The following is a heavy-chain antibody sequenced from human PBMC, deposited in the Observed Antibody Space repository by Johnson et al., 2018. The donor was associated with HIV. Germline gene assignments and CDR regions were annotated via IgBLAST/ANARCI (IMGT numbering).Heavy chain of an antibody. D-gene: IGHD2-21*02. CDR1: GFTFSIYW. CDR2: IKQDGSEK. J-gene: IGHJ3*01. V-gene: IGHV3-7*02. CDR3: AAYSIERGL. Sequence: VQLVESGGGLVQPGGSLRLSCAASGFTFSIYWMSWVRQAPGKGLEWVANIKQDGSEKNYVDSVKGRFTISRHSATNSLHVQMDRLRAEDTAVTLTAAYSIERGLWGQGTRVTVSS.